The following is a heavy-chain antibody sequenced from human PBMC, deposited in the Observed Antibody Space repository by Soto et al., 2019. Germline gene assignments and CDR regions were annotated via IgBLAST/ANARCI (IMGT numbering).Heavy chain of an antibody. Sequence: SQTLSLTCAISGDSVSSNSSAWNWIRQSPSRGLEWLGRTYYRSKWYNDYAVSVKSRITINPDTSKNQFSLQLNSVTPEDTAVYYCAREPAWVGAPGPFDYWGQGTLVTVSS. D-gene: IGHD1-26*01. V-gene: IGHV6-1*01. CDR1: GDSVSSNSSA. CDR2: TYYRSKWYN. CDR3: AREPAWVGAPGPFDY. J-gene: IGHJ4*02.